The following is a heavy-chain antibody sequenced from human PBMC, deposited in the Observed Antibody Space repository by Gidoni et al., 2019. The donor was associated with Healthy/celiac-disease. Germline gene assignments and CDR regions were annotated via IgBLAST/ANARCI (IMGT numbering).Heavy chain of an antibody. V-gene: IGHV4-59*01. D-gene: IGHD2-21*01. Sequence: QVQLQESGPGLVTPSEPLSLTCTVSGGSISSYYWSWIRQPPGKGLEWIGYIYYSGSTNYNPSLKSRVTISVDTSKNQFSLKLSSVTAADTAVYYCARSLAYCGGDCYSYFDYWGQGTLVTVSS. CDR1: GGSISSYY. CDR3: ARSLAYCGGDCYSYFDY. J-gene: IGHJ4*02. CDR2: IYYSGST.